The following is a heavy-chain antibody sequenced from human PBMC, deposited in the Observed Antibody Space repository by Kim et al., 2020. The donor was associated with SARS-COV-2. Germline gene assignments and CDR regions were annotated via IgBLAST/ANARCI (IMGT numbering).Heavy chain of an antibody. CDR3: ASSSSPDYYYYGMDV. J-gene: IGHJ6*02. D-gene: IGHD6-13*01. CDR1: GGSISSYY. Sequence: SETLSLTCTVSGGSISSYYWSWIRQPPGKGLEWIGYIYYSGSTNYNPSLKSRVIISVDTSKNQFSRRLSSVTAAYTAGYYCASSSSPDYYYYGMDVWGQGTTVTVSS. CDR2: IYYSGST. V-gene: IGHV4-59*01.